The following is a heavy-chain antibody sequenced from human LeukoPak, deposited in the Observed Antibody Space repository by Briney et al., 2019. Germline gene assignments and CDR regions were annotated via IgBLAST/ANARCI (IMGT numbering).Heavy chain of an antibody. CDR3: AGLGYCSRTSCYASNYFDY. Sequence: GGSLRLSCAASGFTFSSYWMSWVRQAPGKGLGWVANIKQDGSEKYYVDSVKGRFTISRDNAKNSLYLQMNSLRAEDTAVYYCAGLGYCSRTSCYASNYFDYWGQGTLVTVSS. V-gene: IGHV3-7*01. J-gene: IGHJ4*02. D-gene: IGHD2-2*01. CDR1: GFTFSSYW. CDR2: IKQDGSEK.